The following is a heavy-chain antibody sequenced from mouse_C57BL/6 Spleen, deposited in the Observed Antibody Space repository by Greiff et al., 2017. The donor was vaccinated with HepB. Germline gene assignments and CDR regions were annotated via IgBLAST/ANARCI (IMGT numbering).Heavy chain of an antibody. V-gene: IGHV5-4*03. CDR1: GFTFSSYA. Sequence: EVKLVESGGGLVKPGGSLKLSCAASGFTFSSYAMSWVRQTPEKRLEWVATISDGGSYTYYPDNVKGRFTISRDNAKNNLYLQMSHLKSEDTAMYYCARGYLDYWGQGTTLTVSS. CDR2: ISDGGSYT. J-gene: IGHJ2*01. CDR3: ARGYLDY.